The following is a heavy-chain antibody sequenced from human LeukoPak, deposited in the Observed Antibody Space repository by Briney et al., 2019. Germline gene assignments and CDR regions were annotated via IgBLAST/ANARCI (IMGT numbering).Heavy chain of an antibody. J-gene: IGHJ5*02. Sequence: SETLSLTCTVSGGSISSSGYYWGWIRQPPGKGLEWIGSIYYSGSTYYNPSLKSRVTISVDTSKNQFSLKLSSVTAADTAVYYCARDVVAGTWVQENNWFDPWGQGTLVTVSS. D-gene: IGHD6-19*01. CDR1: GGSISSSGYY. V-gene: IGHV4-39*07. CDR2: IYYSGST. CDR3: ARDVVAGTWVQENNWFDP.